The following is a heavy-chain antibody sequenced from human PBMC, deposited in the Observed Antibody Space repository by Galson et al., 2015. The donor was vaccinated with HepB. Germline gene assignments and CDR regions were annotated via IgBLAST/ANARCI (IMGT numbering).Heavy chain of an antibody. CDR1: GFTFSNCG. Sequence: SLRLSCAASGFTFSNCGMSWVRQAPGKGLECVAAISRAGDTSDYAESVKGRFTVSRDSSKSTLYLQMNGLRAEDTARYYCVRGTTAPDYWAQGTLVTVSS. V-gene: IGHV3-23*01. D-gene: IGHD2/OR15-2a*01. J-gene: IGHJ4*02. CDR3: VRGTTAPDY. CDR2: ISRAGDTS.